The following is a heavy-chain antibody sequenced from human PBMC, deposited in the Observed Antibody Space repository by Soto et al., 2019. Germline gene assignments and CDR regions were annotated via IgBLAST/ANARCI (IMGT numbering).Heavy chain of an antibody. Sequence: PSETLSLTCTVSGGSISSYYWSWIRQPPGKGLEWIGYIYYSGSTNYNPSLKSRVTISVDTSKNQFSLKLSSVTAADTAVYYCARGVYNWTKNLNFDYWGQGTLVTV. CDR1: GGSISSYY. V-gene: IGHV4-59*01. CDR3: ARGVYNWTKNLNFDY. J-gene: IGHJ4*02. CDR2: IYYSGST. D-gene: IGHD1-20*01.